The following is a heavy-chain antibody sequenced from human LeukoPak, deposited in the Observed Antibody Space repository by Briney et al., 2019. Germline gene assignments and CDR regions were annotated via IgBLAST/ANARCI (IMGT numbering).Heavy chain of an antibody. J-gene: IGHJ4*02. D-gene: IGHD1-26*01. CDR3: ANPYSATKSFDY. CDR1: GFTVSSNY. CDR2: ISGSGGST. V-gene: IGHV3-23*01. Sequence: GGSLRLSCAASGFTVSSNYMSWVRQAPGKGLEWVSAISGSGGSTYYADSVKGRFTISRDNSKNTLYLQMNSLRAEDTAVYYCANPYSATKSFDYWGQGTLVTVSS.